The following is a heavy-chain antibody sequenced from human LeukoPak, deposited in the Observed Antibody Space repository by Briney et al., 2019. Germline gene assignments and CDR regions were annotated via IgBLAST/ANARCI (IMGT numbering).Heavy chain of an antibody. D-gene: IGHD6-13*01. V-gene: IGHV4-34*01. J-gene: IGHJ6*03. CDR3: ATIARPSPIAAPDYYYMDV. Sequence: PSETLSLTCAVYGGSFSGYYWSWIRQPPGKGLEWIGEINHSGSTNYNPSLKSRVTISVDTSKNQFSLKLSSVTAADTAVYYRATIARPSPIAAPDYYYMDVWGKGTTVTVSS. CDR1: GGSFSGYY. CDR2: INHSGST.